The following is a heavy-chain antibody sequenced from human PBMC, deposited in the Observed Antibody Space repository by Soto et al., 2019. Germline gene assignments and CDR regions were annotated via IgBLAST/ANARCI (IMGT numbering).Heavy chain of an antibody. V-gene: IGHV3-30-3*01. J-gene: IGHJ6*02. CDR1: GFTFSSYA. CDR2: ISYDGSNK. Sequence: HVQLVESGGGVVQPGRSLRLSCAASGFTFSSYAMHWVRQAPGKGLEWVAVISYDGSNKYYADSVKGRFTISRDNSKNTLYLQMNSLRAEDTAVYYCARDQIAAAGAYYYGMDVWGQGTTVTVSS. D-gene: IGHD6-13*01. CDR3: ARDQIAAAGAYYYGMDV.